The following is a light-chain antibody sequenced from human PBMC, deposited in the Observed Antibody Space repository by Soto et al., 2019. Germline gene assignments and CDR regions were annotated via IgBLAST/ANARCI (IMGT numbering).Light chain of an antibody. J-gene: IGKJ1*01. CDR3: NQPTDWWI. CDR1: HSVSNN. CDR2: GAS. V-gene: IGKV3-15*01. Sequence: EIGLTQSPGTLSLSPGERATLSCRASHSVSNNLSWYQQKPGQAPRLLIYGASTRATGIPARFSGSGSGTECTLTISSLQSEDFEGDYWNQPTDWWIFGQGPRWIS.